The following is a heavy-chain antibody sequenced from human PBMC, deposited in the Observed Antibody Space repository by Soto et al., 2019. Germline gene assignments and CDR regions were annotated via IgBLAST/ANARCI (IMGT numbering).Heavy chain of an antibody. CDR3: ARGSYNWKDCRFDH. J-gene: IGHJ4*02. V-gene: IGHV3-30-3*01. Sequence: QVQLVESGGGVVQPGGSLRLSCAASGYRFNAYTIHWVRQAPGRGLEWVALISSDETNKYYADSVRGRFTISRDYFEKTLFLQMNSRTPEDTGVYYFARGSYNWKDCRFDHWGQGTLVTVSS. D-gene: IGHD1-1*01. CDR1: GYRFNAYT. CDR2: ISSDETNK.